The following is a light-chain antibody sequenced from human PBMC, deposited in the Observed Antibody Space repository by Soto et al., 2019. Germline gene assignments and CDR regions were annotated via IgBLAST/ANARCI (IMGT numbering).Light chain of an antibody. Sequence: DIQMTQSPSTLSASVGDRVTITCRASQSISSWLAWYQQKPGKAPKLLIYKASSLESGVPSRFSGSGSGTEFTLTISSLQPDDFATYYCQQYNSSFGHGTKVEIK. V-gene: IGKV1-5*03. J-gene: IGKJ1*01. CDR1: QSISSW. CDR3: QQYNSS. CDR2: KAS.